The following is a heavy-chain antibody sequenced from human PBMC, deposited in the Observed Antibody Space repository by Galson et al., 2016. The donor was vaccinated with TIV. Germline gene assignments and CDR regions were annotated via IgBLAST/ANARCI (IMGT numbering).Heavy chain of an antibody. V-gene: IGHV4-61*09. D-gene: IGHD6-13*01. CDR3: ARGRRAGLMDV. Sequence: TLSLTCTVSGGSISSGSYHWTWIRQSAGKGLEWIGNIHTSGSINDNPSVRSRLTITPDTSKNQFSLKRNSVPASDPAVYFCARGRRAGLMDVWGQGTTVIVSS. CDR1: GGSISSGSYH. J-gene: IGHJ6*02. CDR2: IHTSGSI.